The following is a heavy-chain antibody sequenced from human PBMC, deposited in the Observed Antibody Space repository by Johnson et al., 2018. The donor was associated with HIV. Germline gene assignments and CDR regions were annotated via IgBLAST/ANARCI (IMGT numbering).Heavy chain of an antibody. V-gene: IGHV3-23*04. D-gene: IGHD1-14*01. J-gene: IGHJ3*02. CDR3: ARGRSGILILDDAFDI. CDR1: GFTFSSYA. Sequence: VHLVESGGGLVQPGGSLRLSCAASGFTFSSYAMSWVRQAPGKGLEWVSAISGSGGSTFYADSVKGRFTISRDISKNTLYLEMNIMRAEDTAVYYCARGRSGILILDDAFDIWGQGTMVTVSS. CDR2: ISGSGGST.